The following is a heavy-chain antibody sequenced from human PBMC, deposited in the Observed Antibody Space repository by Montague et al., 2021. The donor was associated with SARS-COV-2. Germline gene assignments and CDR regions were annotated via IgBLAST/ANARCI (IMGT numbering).Heavy chain of an antibody. V-gene: IGHV3-21*01. Sequence: SLRLSCAASGFTFSTYTMNWVRQAPGQGLEWVSSITASSTYIYYADSVKGRFTISRDNAKNSLYLQMNSLRAEDTAVYYCTRDAFTMIIDAFNIWGQGTKVTVSS. CDR1: GFTFSTYT. D-gene: IGHD3-22*01. J-gene: IGHJ3*02. CDR3: TRDAFTMIIDAFNI. CDR2: ITASSTYI.